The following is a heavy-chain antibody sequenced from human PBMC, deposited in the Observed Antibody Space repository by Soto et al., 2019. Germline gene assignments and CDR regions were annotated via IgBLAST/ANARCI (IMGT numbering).Heavy chain of an antibody. CDR3: AREAIFGVVITGYYYMDV. CDR2: IIPILGIA. Sequence: ASVKVSCKASGGTFSSYTISWVRQAPGQGLEWMGRIIPILGIANYAQKFQGRVTITADKSTSTAYMELSSLRSEDTAVYYCAREAIFGVVITGYYYMDVWGKGTTVTVSS. V-gene: IGHV1-69*04. D-gene: IGHD3-3*01. J-gene: IGHJ6*03. CDR1: GGTFSSYT.